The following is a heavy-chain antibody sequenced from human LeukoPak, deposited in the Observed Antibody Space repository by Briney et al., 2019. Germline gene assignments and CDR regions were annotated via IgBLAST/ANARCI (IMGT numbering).Heavy chain of an antibody. CDR1: GGTFSSYA. CDR2: IIPIFGTA. J-gene: IGHJ5*02. CDR3: ARAGSSGYYGWFDP. V-gene: IGHV1-69*05. D-gene: IGHD3-22*01. Sequence: SVKVSCKASGGTFSSYAISWVRQAPGQGLEWMGGIIPIFGTANYAQKFQGRVTITTDESTSTAYMELSSLRSEDTAVYYCARAGSSGYYGWFDPWGQGNLVTVSS.